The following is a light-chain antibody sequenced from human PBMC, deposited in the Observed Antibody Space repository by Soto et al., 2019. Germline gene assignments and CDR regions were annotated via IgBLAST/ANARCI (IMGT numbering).Light chain of an antibody. CDR1: QDIRGA. J-gene: IGKJ5*01. V-gene: IGKV1-13*02. CDR3: QQFNSYPIT. Sequence: AIQLTQSPSSLSASVGDRVTITCRASQDIRGALAWYQQKPGKAPKILIYDVSTLESGVPSRFSGSSSGTDFNLTISSLQPVDFATYYCQQFNSYPITFGQGTRLEIK. CDR2: DVS.